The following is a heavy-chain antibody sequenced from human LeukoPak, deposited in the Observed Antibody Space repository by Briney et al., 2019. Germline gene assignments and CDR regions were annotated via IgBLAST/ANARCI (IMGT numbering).Heavy chain of an antibody. CDR1: GGSISSYY. V-gene: IGHV4-59*01. CDR2: IYYSGST. D-gene: IGHD4-23*01. J-gene: IGHJ4*02. CDR3: ARHAVTHYYFDY. Sequence: SETLSLTCTVSGGSISSYYWSWIRQPPGKGLEWIGYIYYSGSTNYNPSLKSRVTISVDTSKNQFSLKLSSVTAADTAVYYCARHAVTHYYFDYWGRGTLVTVSS.